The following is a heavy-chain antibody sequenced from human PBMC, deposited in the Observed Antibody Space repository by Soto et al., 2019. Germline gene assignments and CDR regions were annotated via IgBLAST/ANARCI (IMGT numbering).Heavy chain of an antibody. D-gene: IGHD3-10*01. CDR2: INPNSGGT. J-gene: IGHJ6*02. Sequence: GASVKVSCKASGYTFTGYYMHWVRQASGQGLEWMGWINPNSGGTNYAQKFQGWVTTTRETSISTSYMVLSRLRSDDTAVYYCARDFYCITMVRGVLPTYYGMDFPGQTITVTLSS. CDR1: GYTFTGYY. CDR3: ARDFYCITMVRGVLPTYYGMDF. V-gene: IGHV1-2*04.